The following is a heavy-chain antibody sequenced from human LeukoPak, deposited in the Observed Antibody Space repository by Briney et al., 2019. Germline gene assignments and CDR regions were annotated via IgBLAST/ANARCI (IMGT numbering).Heavy chain of an antibody. Sequence: PGGSLRLSCAASGFTFGNHAMSWVRQAPGKGLEWVSSLSTNGVTSYYADSVKGRFATSRENSKNTLYLQRDSRRAENTALYYCSRDHVPVGKELLFDCGGQGTLVTVSS. CDR1: GFTFGNHA. V-gene: IGHV3-23*01. CDR3: SRDHVPVGKELLFDC. J-gene: IGHJ4*02. D-gene: IGHD2-8*02. CDR2: LSTNGVTS.